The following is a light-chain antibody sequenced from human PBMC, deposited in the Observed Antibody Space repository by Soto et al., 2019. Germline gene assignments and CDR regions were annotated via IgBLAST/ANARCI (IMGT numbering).Light chain of an antibody. V-gene: IGKV3-11*01. Sequence: EVVLTQSPATLSLSPGERATLSCRASQSVLSYLAWYQQKPGQAPRLLIYDASNRATGIPARFSGSESVTDFALTISSLEPADFAVYYCQQRNDWLTFGGGPKVEIK. CDR3: QQRNDWLT. CDR1: QSVLSY. J-gene: IGKJ4*01. CDR2: DAS.